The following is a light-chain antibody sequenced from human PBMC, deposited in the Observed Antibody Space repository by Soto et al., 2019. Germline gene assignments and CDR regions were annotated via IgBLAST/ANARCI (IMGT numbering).Light chain of an antibody. Sequence: DIQMTQSPSSLSSAVGDRVTITCRASQNIGVYLNWYQQRPGKAPNLLIFAASSLQSGAPLRFSGSGSGTDFTLTISSLQPEDSGTYYCQQSYSPPPTFGQGTKVDIK. CDR3: QQSYSPPPT. CDR1: QNIGVY. CDR2: AAS. J-gene: IGKJ1*01. V-gene: IGKV1-39*01.